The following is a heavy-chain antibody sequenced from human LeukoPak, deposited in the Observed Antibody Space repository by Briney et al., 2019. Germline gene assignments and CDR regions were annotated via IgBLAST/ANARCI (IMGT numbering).Heavy chain of an antibody. D-gene: IGHD3-10*01. CDR3: AIGRGEK. J-gene: IGHJ4*02. CDR2: IHRGGTT. V-gene: IGHV3-53*01. CDR1: RFSLSSEF. Sequence: GGSLRLSCAVSRFSLSSEFIGWVRQAPGKGLEWVSLIHRGGTTFYADSVKGRFTISRDNSQTTLYLQMANLRAEDTALYYCAIGRGEKWGQGTLVPVSS.